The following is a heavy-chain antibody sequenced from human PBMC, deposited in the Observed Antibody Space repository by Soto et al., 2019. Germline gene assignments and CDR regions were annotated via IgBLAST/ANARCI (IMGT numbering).Heavy chain of an antibody. D-gene: IGHD6-13*01. V-gene: IGHV1-18*01. CDR3: PREFEGHSSSWPFDY. CDR1: GYTFPTYG. J-gene: IGHJ4*02. Sequence: QVPLVQSGGEVKKPGASVRVSCRASGYTFPTYGIAWVRQAPGQGLEWMGWISVYNGFTHYAQKFRGRVTVTTETSTSTVHMELRSLSSDHTAVSYWPREFEGHSSSWPFDYWGEGSLVTLSA. CDR2: ISVYNGFT.